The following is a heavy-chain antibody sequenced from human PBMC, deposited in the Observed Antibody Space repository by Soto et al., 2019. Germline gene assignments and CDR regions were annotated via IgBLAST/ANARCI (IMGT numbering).Heavy chain of an antibody. D-gene: IGHD3-22*01. V-gene: IGHV1-69*01. CDR1: GATLSSYG. Sequence: QVQLVQSGAEVKKPGSSVRVSCKASGATLSSYGFNWVRQAPGQGLEWMGGIIPLFSRTNYAQKFQGRVTITADESTSTVYMELSSLRSEDTAVYYCARKIVLEEPDSTVHYYYGMEVWGQGTTVTVSS. CDR3: ARKIVLEEPDSTVHYYYGMEV. CDR2: IIPLFSRT. J-gene: IGHJ6*02.